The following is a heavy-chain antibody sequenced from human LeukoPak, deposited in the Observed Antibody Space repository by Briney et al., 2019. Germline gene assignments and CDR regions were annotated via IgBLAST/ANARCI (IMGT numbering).Heavy chain of an antibody. CDR3: AKDKVFGGDLDY. Sequence: GGSLRLSCAASGFTFDDYAMHWIRQAPGKGLEWVSGISWNSGTIGYADSVKGRFTISRDNAKNSLYLQMNSLRAEDTALYYCAKDKVFGGDLDYWGQGTLVTVSS. D-gene: IGHD3-10*01. V-gene: IGHV3-9*01. J-gene: IGHJ4*02. CDR2: ISWNSGTI. CDR1: GFTFDDYA.